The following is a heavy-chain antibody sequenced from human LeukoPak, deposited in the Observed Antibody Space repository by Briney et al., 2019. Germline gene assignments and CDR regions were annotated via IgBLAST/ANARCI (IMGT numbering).Heavy chain of an antibody. Sequence: SETLSLTCTVSGGSMSGYFWAWIRRPAGKGLEWIGRIYSSGTTNYNLSLKSRVTLSLDTSKNQFSLSLTSVTAADTAVYYCAREARGGSTYFDNWGQGTLVTVSS. D-gene: IGHD1-26*01. V-gene: IGHV4-4*07. CDR3: AREARGGSTYFDN. CDR1: GGSMSGYF. J-gene: IGHJ4*02. CDR2: IYSSGTT.